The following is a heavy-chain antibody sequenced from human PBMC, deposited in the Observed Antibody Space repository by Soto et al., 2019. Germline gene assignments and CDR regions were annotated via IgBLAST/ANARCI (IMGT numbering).Heavy chain of an antibody. D-gene: IGHD2-2*01. CDR3: ARDQGYFSRSSCYSDAFDI. V-gene: IGHV3-21*01. CDR1: GFTFSSYS. Sequence: EGSLRLSCAASGFTFSSYSMNWVRQAPGKGLEWVSSISSSNSHIFYADSMKGRFTISRDNAKNSLYLEMNSLRAEDTAVYYCARDQGYFSRSSCYSDAFDIWGQXTMVTVSS. J-gene: IGHJ3*02. CDR2: ISSSNSHI.